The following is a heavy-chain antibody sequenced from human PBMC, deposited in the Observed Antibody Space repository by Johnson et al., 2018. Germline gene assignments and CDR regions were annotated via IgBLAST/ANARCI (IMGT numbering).Heavy chain of an antibody. CDR2: IGDSGGST. CDR3: AKDQYSGYDYGYYYYGMDV. V-gene: IGHV3-23*04. CDR1: GFTFSSYA. D-gene: IGHD5-12*01. Sequence: VQLVESGGGLVQPGGSMRLSCAASGFTFSSYAMSWVRQAPGKGLEWVSAIGDSGGSTYYADSVKGRFTISRDNSKNMLYLQMNSLRAEDTAVYYCAKDQYSGYDYGYYYYGMDVWGQGTTVTVSS. J-gene: IGHJ6*02.